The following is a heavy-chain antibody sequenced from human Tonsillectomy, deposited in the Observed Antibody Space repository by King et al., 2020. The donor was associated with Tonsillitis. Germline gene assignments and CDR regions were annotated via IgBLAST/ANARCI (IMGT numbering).Heavy chain of an antibody. Sequence: VQLVESGGGLVKPGGYLRLSCEASGFTFSSYTMDWVRQAPGKGLEWVSSISRTSAHILYSDSVRGRFTMSKDNAKNLLYLHMNGLRGEDTAVYYCATDNGYGADSTSWGQGTLVTVSS. J-gene: IGHJ5*02. CDR3: ATDNGYGADSTS. V-gene: IGHV3-21*01. CDR1: GFTFSSYT. D-gene: IGHD4-23*01. CDR2: ISRTSAHI.